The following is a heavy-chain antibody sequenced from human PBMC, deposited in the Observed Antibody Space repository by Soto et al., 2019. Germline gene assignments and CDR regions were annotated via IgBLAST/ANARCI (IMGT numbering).Heavy chain of an antibody. V-gene: IGHV1-69*02. D-gene: IGHD5-12*01. CDR1: GGTFSSYT. Sequence: QVQLVQSGAEVKKPGSSVKVSCKASGGTFSSYTISLVRQAPGQGLEWMGRIIPILGIANYAQKFQGRVTITADKSNSTGCMVLSSLRSEDTAVYCCARGPATPPDWFDPWGQGTLVTGSS. CDR2: IIPILGIA. CDR3: ARGPATPPDWFDP. J-gene: IGHJ5*02.